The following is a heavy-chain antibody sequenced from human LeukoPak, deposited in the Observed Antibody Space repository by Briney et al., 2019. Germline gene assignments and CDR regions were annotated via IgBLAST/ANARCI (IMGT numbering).Heavy chain of an antibody. CDR3: ARIAAVGYMDV. J-gene: IGHJ6*03. CDR2: ISAYNGNT. Sequence: ASVKVSCKASGGTFSSYAISWVRQAPGQGLEWMGWISAYNGNTNYAQKLQGRVTITTDESTSTAYMELSSLRSEDTAVYYCARIAAVGYMDVWGKGTTVTVSS. V-gene: IGHV1-18*01. D-gene: IGHD6-25*01. CDR1: GGTFSSYA.